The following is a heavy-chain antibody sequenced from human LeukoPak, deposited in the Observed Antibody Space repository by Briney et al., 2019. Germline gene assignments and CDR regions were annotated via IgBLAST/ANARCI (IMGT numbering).Heavy chain of an antibody. D-gene: IGHD2-15*01. CDR2: IEGDGNRI. Sequence: GGSLRLSCAASGFTLSAYWMHWVRQAPGKGLMWVSRIEGDGNRITYADSVKGRFTISRDNSKNTLYLQMNSLRAEDTAVYYCARGLGYLQNYGMDVWGQGTTVTVSS. CDR3: ARGLGYLQNYGMDV. V-gene: IGHV3-74*01. CDR1: GFTLSAYW. J-gene: IGHJ6*02.